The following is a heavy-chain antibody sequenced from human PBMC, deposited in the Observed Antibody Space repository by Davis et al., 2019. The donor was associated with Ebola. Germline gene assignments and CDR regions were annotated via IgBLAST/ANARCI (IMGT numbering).Heavy chain of an antibody. CDR1: GFTFSSYW. D-gene: IGHD3-9*01. J-gene: IGHJ6*02. CDR3: ASQDYDILTGYYSPYGMDV. CDR2: IKQDGSEK. Sequence: GGSLRLSCAASGFTFSSYWMSWVRQAPGKGLEWVANIKQDGSEKYYVDSVKGRFTISRDNAKNSLYLQMNSLRAEDTAVYYCASQDYDILTGYYSPYGMDVWGQGTTVTVSS. V-gene: IGHV3-7*03.